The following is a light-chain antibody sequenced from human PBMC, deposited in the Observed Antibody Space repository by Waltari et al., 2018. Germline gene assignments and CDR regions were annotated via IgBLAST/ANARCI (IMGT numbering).Light chain of an antibody. CDR2: KAS. J-gene: IGKJ2*01. V-gene: IGKV1-5*03. CDR1: QSISSW. Sequence: DIQITQSPSTLSASVGARVTITCRSSQSISSWLAWYQQKPGEAPTLLIYKASTLESGVPSRFSGSGSGTEFSLSISSLQPNDFATYYCQQYSSFSTFGQGTKLEIK. CDR3: QQYSSFST.